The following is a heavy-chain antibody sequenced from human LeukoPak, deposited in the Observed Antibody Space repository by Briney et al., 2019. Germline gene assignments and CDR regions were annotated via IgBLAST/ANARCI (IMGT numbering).Heavy chain of an antibody. CDR2: INHSGST. CDR1: GGSFSGYY. Sequence: SETLSLTCAVYGGSFSGYYWSWIRQPPGKGLEWIGEINHSGSTNYNPSLKSRVTISVDTSKNQFSLKLSSVTAADTAVYYCARVGYYGSGSYYNDNWFDPWGQGTLVTVSS. V-gene: IGHV4-34*01. CDR3: ARVGYYGSGSYYNDNWFDP. J-gene: IGHJ5*02. D-gene: IGHD3-10*01.